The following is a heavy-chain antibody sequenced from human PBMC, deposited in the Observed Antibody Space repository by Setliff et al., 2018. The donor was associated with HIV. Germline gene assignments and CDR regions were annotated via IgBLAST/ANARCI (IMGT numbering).Heavy chain of an antibody. CDR2: IDYSGSA. J-gene: IGHJ4*01. V-gene: IGHV4-31*03. Sequence: SETLSLTCTVSGGSISSGSYYWSWIRQYPGKGLEWIGYIDYSGSAFYNPSLKSRITISRDTSKNQFSLKMNSVTAADTAVYYCAREGKTALVTKYFDYWGHGKLVTVSS. CDR3: AREGKTALVTKYFDY. D-gene: IGHD5-18*01. CDR1: GGSISSGSYY.